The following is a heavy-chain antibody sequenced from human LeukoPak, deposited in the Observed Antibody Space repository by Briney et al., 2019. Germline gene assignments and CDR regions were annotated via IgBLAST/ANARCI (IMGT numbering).Heavy chain of an antibody. J-gene: IGHJ4*02. Sequence: PSETLSLTCAVYGGSFSGYYWSWIRQPPGKGLEWIGEINHSGSTNYNPSLKSRVTISVDTSKNQFSLKLSSVTAADTAVYYCARKSIAVAGRKPYDSWDQGSLVTVSS. D-gene: IGHD6-13*01. CDR1: GGSFSGYY. CDR2: INHSGST. V-gene: IGHV4-34*01. CDR3: ARKSIAVAGRKPYDS.